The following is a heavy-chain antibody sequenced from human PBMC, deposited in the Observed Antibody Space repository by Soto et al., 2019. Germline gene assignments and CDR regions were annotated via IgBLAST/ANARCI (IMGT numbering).Heavy chain of an antibody. CDR3: ARETSYDFWSGYVGFDP. D-gene: IGHD3-3*01. V-gene: IGHV4-61*03. CDR2: IYYSGST. J-gene: IGHJ5*02. Sequence: NPSETLSLTCTVSGGSVSSGSHYWSWIRQPPGKGLEWIGNIYYSGSTKYNPSLKSRVTISVDRSRNHFSLNLRSVTTADTALYYCARETSYDFWSGYVGFDPWGQGTMVTVYS. CDR1: GGSVSSGSHY.